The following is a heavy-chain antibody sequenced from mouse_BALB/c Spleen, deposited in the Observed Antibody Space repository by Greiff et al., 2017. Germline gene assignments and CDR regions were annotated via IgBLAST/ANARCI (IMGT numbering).Heavy chain of an antibody. CDR1: GYTFSSYW. CDR3: ARGLTGSSGAY. CDR2: ILPGSGST. Sequence: QVQLQQSGAELMKPGASVKISCKATGYTFSSYWIEWVKQRPGHGLEWIGEILPGSGSTNYNEKFKGKATFTADTSSNTAYMQLSSLTSEDSAVYYCARGLTGSSGAYWGQGTLVTVSA. D-gene: IGHD4-1*01. V-gene: IGHV1-9*01. J-gene: IGHJ3*01.